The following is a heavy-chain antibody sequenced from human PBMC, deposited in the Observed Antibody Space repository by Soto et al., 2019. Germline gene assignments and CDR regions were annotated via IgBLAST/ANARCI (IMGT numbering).Heavy chain of an antibody. D-gene: IGHD5-18*01. CDR2: IYYSGTT. CDR3: ARALIQLWPHYYYGMDV. CDR1: GGSISSGDYY. V-gene: IGHV4-30-4*01. J-gene: IGHJ6*02. Sequence: QVQLQESGPGLVKPSQTLSLTCTVSGGSISSGDYYWSWIRQPPGKGLEWIGYIYYSGTTYYNPSLKSRVTISVDTSKNQFSLKVSSVTAADTAVDYCARALIQLWPHYYYGMDVWGQGTTVTVSS.